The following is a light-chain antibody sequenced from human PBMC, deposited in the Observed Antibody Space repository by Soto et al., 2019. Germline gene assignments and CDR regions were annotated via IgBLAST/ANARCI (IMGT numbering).Light chain of an antibody. V-gene: IGKV1-5*01. J-gene: IGKJ1*01. CDR1: QSISNW. CDR3: QEYNSNFPWT. CDR2: GAS. Sequence: DIQMTQSPSTLSASVGDRVTITCRASQSISNWVAWYQQKPGKAPKLLIFGASYLDSGVPSRFSGSGSGTEFTLTVSSLQPDDVAIYYCQEYNSNFPWTFGQGTKVEIK.